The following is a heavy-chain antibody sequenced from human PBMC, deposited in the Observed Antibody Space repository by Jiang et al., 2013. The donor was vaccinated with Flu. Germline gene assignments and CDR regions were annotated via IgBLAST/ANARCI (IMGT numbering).Heavy chain of an antibody. V-gene: IGHV1-3*01. J-gene: IGHJ5*02. CDR3: AREGWVELERRMFSWFDP. Sequence: GAEVKKPGASVKLSCKASGYTFTNYALHWVRQAPGQRPEWMGWINADNGNTISSQKFKGRVTFTRDTFASTAYMELSNLIVEDTAVYYCAREGWVELERRMFSWFDPWGQGTL. D-gene: IGHD1-1*01. CDR1: GYTFTNYA. CDR2: INADNGNT.